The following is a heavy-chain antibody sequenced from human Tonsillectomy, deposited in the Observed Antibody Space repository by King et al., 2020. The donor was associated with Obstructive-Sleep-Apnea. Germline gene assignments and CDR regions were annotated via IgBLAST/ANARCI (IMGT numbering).Heavy chain of an antibody. J-gene: IGHJ6*02. CDR1: GYIFTTYW. Sequence: VQLVQSGAEVKKPGASLKISCKGSGYIFTTYWIGWVRQIPGKGLEWMGITDPSDSETRYSPSFQGQVTISVDKSVSTAYLQWNSLKASDTAMYYCARVCELCPPPRHYGMDVWGQGTTVTVSS. V-gene: IGHV5-51*01. CDR3: ARVCELCPPPRHYGMDV. CDR2: TDPSDSET. D-gene: IGHD1-7*01.